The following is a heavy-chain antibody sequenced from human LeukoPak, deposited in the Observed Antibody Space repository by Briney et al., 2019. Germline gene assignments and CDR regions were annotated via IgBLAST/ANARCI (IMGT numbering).Heavy chain of an antibody. D-gene: IGHD3-10*01. Sequence: GASVKVSCTASGYTFTDYYMHWVRQAPGQGLEWMGWINPNSGGTNYAQKFQGRVTMTRDTSISTAYMELSRLRSDDTAVYYCARGEGYYGSGSYSDNYYYMDVWGKGTTVTISS. J-gene: IGHJ6*03. CDR1: GYTFTDYY. CDR3: ARGEGYYGSGSYSDNYYYMDV. CDR2: INPNSGGT. V-gene: IGHV1-2*02.